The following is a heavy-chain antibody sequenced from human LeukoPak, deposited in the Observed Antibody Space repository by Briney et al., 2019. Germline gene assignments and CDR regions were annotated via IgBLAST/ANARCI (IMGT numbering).Heavy chain of an antibody. D-gene: IGHD5-18*01. V-gene: IGHV1-2*02. Sequence: GASVKVSCKASGYTFTGYYMHWVRQAPGQGLEWMGWINPNSGGTNYAQKFQGRVTMTRDTSITTAYMELSRLTSDDTAVYYCAGTRGGYSYGYPGYFQHWGQGTLVTVSS. CDR3: AGTRGGYSYGYPGYFQH. CDR1: GYTFTGYY. J-gene: IGHJ1*01. CDR2: INPNSGGT.